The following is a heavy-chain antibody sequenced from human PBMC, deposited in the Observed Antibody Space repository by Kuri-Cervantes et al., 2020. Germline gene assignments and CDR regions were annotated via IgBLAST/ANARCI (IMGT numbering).Heavy chain of an antibody. CDR1: GFTFSSYA. D-gene: IGHD2-15*01. J-gene: IGHJ6*03. Sequence: GESLKISCAASGFTFSSYAMHWVRQAPGKGLEWVAVISYDGSKKYYADSVKGRFTISRDNSKNTLYLQMNSLRAEDTAVYYCARGRYCSGGSCYSRYYYNYMDVWGKGTTVTVSS. CDR2: ISYDGSKK. CDR3: ARGRYCSGGSCYSRYYYNYMDV. V-gene: IGHV3-30*07.